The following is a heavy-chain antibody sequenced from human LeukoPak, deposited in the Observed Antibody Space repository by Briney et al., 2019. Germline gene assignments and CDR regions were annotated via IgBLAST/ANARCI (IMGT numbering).Heavy chain of an antibody. V-gene: IGHV3-33*08. Sequence: GGSLRLSCAASGFTFSSYAMNWVRRAPGKGLEWVAVIWYDGSNKYYADSVKGRFTISRDNSKNTLYLQMNSLRAEDTAVYYCVRGQDGYYDYWGQGTLVTVSS. J-gene: IGHJ4*02. CDR2: IWYDGSNK. CDR1: GFTFSSYA. CDR3: VRGQDGYYDY. D-gene: IGHD2-15*01.